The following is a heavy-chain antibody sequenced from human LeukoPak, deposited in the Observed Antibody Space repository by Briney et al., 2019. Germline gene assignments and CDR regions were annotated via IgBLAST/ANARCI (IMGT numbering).Heavy chain of an antibody. Sequence: GGSLRLSCTASGFTFSGSGMAWIRQAPGKGLEWVANINPDASDKYYVDIVKGRFTVSRDNTKNTVSLQMNSLRIDDTAVYYCARVEIREDFDYWGQGVLVTVSS. CDR1: GFTFSGSG. CDR2: INPDASDK. J-gene: IGHJ4*02. D-gene: IGHD5-24*01. CDR3: ARVEIREDFDY. V-gene: IGHV3-7*01.